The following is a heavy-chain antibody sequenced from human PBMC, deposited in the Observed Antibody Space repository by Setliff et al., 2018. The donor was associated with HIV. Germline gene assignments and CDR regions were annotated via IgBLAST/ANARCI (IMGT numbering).Heavy chain of an antibody. J-gene: IGHJ4*02. D-gene: IGHD3-9*01. CDR2: IFYSGST. Sequence: SETLSLTCTVSGGSISRSRNYWGWIRQPPGKGLEWIGSIFYSGSTYYNPSLKSRPTISVDTSKNQVSLKLSSVTAADTAVYYCARDQPQDYDSLTGYYTGRYFDYWGRGTLVTVSS. CDR1: GGSISRSRNY. CDR3: ARDQPQDYDSLTGYYTGRYFDY. V-gene: IGHV4-39*07.